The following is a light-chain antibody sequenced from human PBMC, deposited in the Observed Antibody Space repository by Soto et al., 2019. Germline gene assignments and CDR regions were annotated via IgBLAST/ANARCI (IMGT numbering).Light chain of an antibody. J-gene: IGKJ5*01. V-gene: IGKV3-15*01. CDR3: KQYNYRPPA. CDR2: GAS. CDR1: QSVSGN. Sequence: EIVMTQSPATLSVSPGERAALSCRASQSVSGNLAWYQQTPGQAPRLLIYGASTRATGIPARFSGSGFGTEFTLTISSLKPEDFAVYYCKQYNYRPPAFGQGTRLEI.